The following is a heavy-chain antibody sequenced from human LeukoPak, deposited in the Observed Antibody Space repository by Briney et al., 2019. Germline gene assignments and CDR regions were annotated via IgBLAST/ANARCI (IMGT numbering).Heavy chain of an antibody. V-gene: IGHV3-30-3*01. CDR3: ARELRSYYYMDV. Sequence: GRSLRLSCAASGFTFSNYAVHWARQAPGKGLEWVGLISYDGSNKNYADSVKGRFTISRDNSKNTLYLQMNSLRTEDTAVYYCARELRSYYYMDVWGKGTTVTVSS. CDR2: ISYDGSNK. CDR1: GFTFSNYA. J-gene: IGHJ6*03.